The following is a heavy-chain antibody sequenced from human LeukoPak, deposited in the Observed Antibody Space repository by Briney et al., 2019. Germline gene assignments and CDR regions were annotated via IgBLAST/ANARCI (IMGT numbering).Heavy chain of an antibody. D-gene: IGHD3-3*01. CDR1: GYSISSGYY. CDR2: INHSGST. Sequence: SETLSLTCTVSGYSISSGYYWSWIRQPPGKGLEWIGEINHSGSTNYNPSLKSRVTISVDTSKNQFSLKLSSVTAADTAVYYCASGLRGFLEWLFPNYYYYYMDVWGKGTTVTVSS. J-gene: IGHJ6*03. V-gene: IGHV4-38-2*02. CDR3: ASGLRGFLEWLFPNYYYYYMDV.